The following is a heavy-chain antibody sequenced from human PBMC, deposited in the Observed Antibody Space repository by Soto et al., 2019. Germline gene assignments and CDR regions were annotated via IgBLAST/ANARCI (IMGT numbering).Heavy chain of an antibody. CDR1: CGSISSYY. Sequence: SETLSLTCTVSCGSISSYYWSWIRQPPGKGLKWIGYIYYSGSTNYNPSLKSRVTISVDTSKNQFSLNLTSVTAVDTVVYYCARDKITGLFDYWGQGTLVTVSS. CDR2: IYYSGST. CDR3: ARDKITGLFDY. D-gene: IGHD2-8*02. J-gene: IGHJ4*02. V-gene: IGHV4-59*12.